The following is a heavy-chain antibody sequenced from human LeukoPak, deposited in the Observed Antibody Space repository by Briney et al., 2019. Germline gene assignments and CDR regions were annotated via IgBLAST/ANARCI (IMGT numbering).Heavy chain of an antibody. CDR2: ISPNGAIT. CDR1: GFTFSSYG. D-gene: IGHD5-24*01. CDR3: AKDDAWLQYGD. J-gene: IGHJ4*02. Sequence: PGGSLRLSCAASGFTFSSYGMSWVRQAPGKGLEWVSGISPNGAITYYADSVKGRFTISRDNSKGTVSLQMNSLRPEDTAVYYCAKDDAWLQYGDWGRGTLVTVSS. V-gene: IGHV3-23*01.